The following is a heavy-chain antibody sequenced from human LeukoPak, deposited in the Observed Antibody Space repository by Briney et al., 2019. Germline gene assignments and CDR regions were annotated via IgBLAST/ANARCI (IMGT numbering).Heavy chain of an antibody. J-gene: IGHJ4*02. Sequence: GASVKVSCKASGYNFEDYYIHWVRQAPGQGLEWMGGINPNSGGIKQAQMFQGRVNMTTDTSISTAYMELSRLRSDDTAVYYCARAGASSGWYGGIGYWGQGTLVTVSS. CDR3: ARAGASSGWYGGIGY. V-gene: IGHV1-2*02. CDR2: INPNSGGI. CDR1: GYNFEDYY. D-gene: IGHD6-19*01.